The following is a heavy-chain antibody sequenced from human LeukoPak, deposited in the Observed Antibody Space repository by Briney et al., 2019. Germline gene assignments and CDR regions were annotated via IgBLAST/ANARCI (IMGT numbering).Heavy chain of an antibody. CDR2: ITASDGSS. Sequence: GTSLRLSCVASGFTFTNYAMSWVRQAPGKGLEWVSAITASDGSSYYADSVKGRLTISRDNSKNTLYLQVNSLRAEDTAVYYCAKWGDYDILTGYYVPDYWGQGTLVTVSS. CDR3: AKWGDYDILTGYYVPDY. J-gene: IGHJ4*02. D-gene: IGHD3-9*01. CDR1: GFTFTNYA. V-gene: IGHV3-23*01.